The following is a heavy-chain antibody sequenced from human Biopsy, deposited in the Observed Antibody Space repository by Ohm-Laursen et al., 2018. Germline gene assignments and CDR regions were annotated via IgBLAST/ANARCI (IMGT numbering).Heavy chain of an antibody. CDR3: ARDLGCIHGVCLPRGQDYYYGLDA. D-gene: IGHD2-8*01. CDR2: IFYNGST. V-gene: IGHV4-61*01. CDR1: GGSLSSSTYY. Sequence: SETLSLTCTASGGSLSSSTYYWTRIRQPPRKGLECIGYIFYNGSTTYNLSLKNRVTISFDTSKNQFFLRLRSVTAADTAMYYFARDLGCIHGVCLPRGQDYYYGLDAWGQGTTVTVSS. J-gene: IGHJ6*02.